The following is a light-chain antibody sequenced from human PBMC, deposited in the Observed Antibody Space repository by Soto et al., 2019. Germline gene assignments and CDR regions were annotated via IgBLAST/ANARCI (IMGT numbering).Light chain of an antibody. J-gene: IGLJ1*01. Sequence: QSVLTQPPSASGTPGQRVTISCSGSSSNIGGHAVNWYQQLPGTAPKLLIYGSNQRPSGVPDRISGSKSGTSASLAISGLQSEDEADYYCAVWDDSLYGYVFATGTKLTVL. CDR1: SSNIGGHA. CDR3: AVWDDSLYGYV. V-gene: IGLV1-44*01. CDR2: GSN.